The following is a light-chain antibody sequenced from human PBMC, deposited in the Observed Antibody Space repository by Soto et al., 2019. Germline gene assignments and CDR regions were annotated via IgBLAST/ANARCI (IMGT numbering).Light chain of an antibody. V-gene: IGLV1-47*02. J-gene: IGLJ1*01. CDR3: AAWDDSLSANYV. CDR2: SNN. CDR1: SSNIGSNY. Sequence: QYVLTQPPSASGTPGQRVTISCSGSSSNIGSNYVYWYQQLPGTAPKLLIYSNNQRPSGVPDRFSGSKSGTSASLAISGLRSEDEADYYCAAWDDSLSANYVFGTGTQLTVL.